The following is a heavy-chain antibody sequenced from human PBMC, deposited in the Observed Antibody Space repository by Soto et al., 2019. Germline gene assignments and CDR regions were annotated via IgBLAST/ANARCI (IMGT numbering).Heavy chain of an antibody. CDR3: ARLDGLATTSYYFVF. V-gene: IGHV4-39*01. CDR2: IYYRGNA. Sequence: PSETLSLTCSVSDDSINSDKYYWGWIRQPPGKGLEWIGSIYYRGNAYYNPSLQTRVTISLDKSRSQFSLKLNSVTAADSAVYFCARLDGLATTSYYFVFWAREPWSPSPQ. CDR1: DDSINSDKYY. J-gene: IGHJ4*02. D-gene: IGHD3-9*01.